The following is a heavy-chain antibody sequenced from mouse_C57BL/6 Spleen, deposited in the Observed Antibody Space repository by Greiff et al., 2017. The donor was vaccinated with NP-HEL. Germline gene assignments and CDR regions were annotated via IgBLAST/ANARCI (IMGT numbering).Heavy chain of an antibody. CDR3: ARSGTAQAIYAMDY. J-gene: IGHJ4*01. V-gene: IGHV1-18*01. CDR2: INPNNGGT. CDR1: GYTFTDYN. D-gene: IGHD3-2*02. Sequence: VQLQQSGPELVKPGASVKIPCKASGYTFTDYNMDWVKQSHGKSLEWIGDINPNNGGTIYNQKFKGKATLTVDKSSSTAYMELRSLTSEDTAVYYCARSGTAQAIYAMDYWGQGTSVTVSS.